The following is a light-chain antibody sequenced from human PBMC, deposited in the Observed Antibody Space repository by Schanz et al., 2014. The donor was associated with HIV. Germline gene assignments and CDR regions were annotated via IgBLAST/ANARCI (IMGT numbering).Light chain of an antibody. CDR2: GTS. V-gene: IGKV3-20*01. CDR1: QSVSSSY. CDR3: QQYNSYSPVYT. Sequence: EIVLTQSPGTLSLSPGERATLSCRASQSVSSSYLAWYQQKPGQAPRLLLYGTSSRATGIPDRFSGSGSGTDFTLTITNLQPEDSATYYCQQYNSYSPVYTFGQGTKVEIK. J-gene: IGKJ2*01.